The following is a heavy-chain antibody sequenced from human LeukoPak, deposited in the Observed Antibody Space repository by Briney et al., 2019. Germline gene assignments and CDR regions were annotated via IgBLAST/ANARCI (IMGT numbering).Heavy chain of an antibody. D-gene: IGHD5-12*01. Sequence: GESLKISCKTSGYSFTTYWIGWVRQTPGKGLEWMGFIYPGDSDTRYSPSFQGQVTISADKSISTAYLQWNSLKASDTAMYYCARGYSGYYYYYGMDVWGQGTSVTVSS. V-gene: IGHV5-51*01. J-gene: IGHJ6*02. CDR1: GYSFTTYW. CDR3: ARGYSGYYYYYGMDV. CDR2: IYPGDSDT.